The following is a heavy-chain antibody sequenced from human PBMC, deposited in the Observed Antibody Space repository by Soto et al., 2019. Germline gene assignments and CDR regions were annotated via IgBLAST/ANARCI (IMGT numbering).Heavy chain of an antibody. CDR3: ARLNIVVVPAAIHLYYYGMDV. D-gene: IGHD2-2*01. CDR1: GGSISSSNW. V-gene: IGHV4-4*02. J-gene: IGHJ6*02. CDR2: IYHSGST. Sequence: KTSETLSLTCAVSGGSISSSNWWSWVRQPPGKGLEWIGEIYHSGSTNYNPSLKSRVTISVDKSKDQFSLKLSSVTAADTAVYYCARLNIVVVPAAIHLYYYGMDVWGQGTTVTVSS.